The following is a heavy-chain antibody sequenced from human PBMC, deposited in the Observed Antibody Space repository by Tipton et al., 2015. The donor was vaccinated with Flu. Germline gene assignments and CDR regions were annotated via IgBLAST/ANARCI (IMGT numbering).Heavy chain of an antibody. J-gene: IGHJ4*02. Sequence: QLVQSGAEVKKPGASVRISCTASGYTFTNYNMHWVRQAPGQGPEWMGIIYPSGGGTTYAQRFQGRVTLTRDKSTSTVYMELSSLRSADTAFYYCARDRGFGAYTFDYWVQGTLVTVAS. V-gene: IGHV1-46*01. CDR2: IYPSGGGT. D-gene: IGHD3-16*01. CDR1: GYTFTNYN. CDR3: ARDRGFGAYTFDY.